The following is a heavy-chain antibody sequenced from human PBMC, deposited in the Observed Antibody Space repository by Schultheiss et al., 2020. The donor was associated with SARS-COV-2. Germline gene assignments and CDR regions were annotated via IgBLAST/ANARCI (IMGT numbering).Heavy chain of an antibody. Sequence: GGSLRLSCKGSGYSFTSYWIGWVRQLPGEGLEWMGVIYPGDSDTRYSPSSQGRVTISADKSISTAYLQWSNLKASDTAIYYCARHIYNHGARPYYYYGMDVWGQGTTVTVSS. D-gene: IGHD5-18*01. CDR3: ARHIYNHGARPYYYYGMDV. CDR2: IYPGDSDT. V-gene: IGHV5-51*01. CDR1: GYSFTSYW. J-gene: IGHJ6*02.